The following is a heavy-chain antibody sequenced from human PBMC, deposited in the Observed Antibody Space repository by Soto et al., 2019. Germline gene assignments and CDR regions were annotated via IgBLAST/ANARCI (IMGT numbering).Heavy chain of an antibody. CDR2: IITVLGTT. J-gene: IGHJ6*02. V-gene: IGHV1-69*04. CDR1: GDTFSSYA. CDR3: ARRRYCGYDCYHKHYYGMDV. D-gene: IGHD2-21*01. Sequence: SVKVSCKASGDTFSSYAVNWVRQAPGRGLEWMGRIITVLGTTDYAQNFKGRLTITAEKSTKTVYMELSSLRSEDTAVYYCARRRYCGYDCYHKHYYGMDVWGQGTTVTVS.